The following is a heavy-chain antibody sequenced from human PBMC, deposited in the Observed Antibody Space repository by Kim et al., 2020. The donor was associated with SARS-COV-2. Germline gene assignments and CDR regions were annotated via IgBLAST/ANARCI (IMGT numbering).Heavy chain of an antibody. Sequence: ASVKVSCKASGYIFTSYGITWVRQAPGQGLEWMGWINAYNGNINYAQKFQGRVTMTTDTSTTTAYVELRSLRSDDTAIYYCARVYCSGGRCSHYGMDVWGQGTTVSVSS. V-gene: IGHV1-18*01. J-gene: IGHJ6*02. CDR3: ARVYCSGGRCSHYGMDV. CDR1: GYIFTSYG. CDR2: INAYNGNI. D-gene: IGHD2-15*01.